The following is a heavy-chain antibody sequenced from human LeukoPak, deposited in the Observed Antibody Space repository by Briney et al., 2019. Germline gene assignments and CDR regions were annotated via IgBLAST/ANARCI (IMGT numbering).Heavy chain of an antibody. D-gene: IGHD3-3*02. J-gene: IGHJ4*02. V-gene: IGHV3-23*01. Sequence: GGSLRLSCAASGFTFSSDVMSWVRQAPGKGLEWVSTIIGSGRNTYYADSVKGRFTISRDNSKNTLYLQMNSLRAEDTAVYYCAKRHSPGLYYFDYWGQGTLVTVSS. CDR1: GFTFSSDV. CDR2: IIGSGRNT. CDR3: AKRHSPGLYYFDY.